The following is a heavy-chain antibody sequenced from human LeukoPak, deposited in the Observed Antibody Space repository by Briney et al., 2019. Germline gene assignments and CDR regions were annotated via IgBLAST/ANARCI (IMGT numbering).Heavy chain of an antibody. CDR3: AKESGVGYNYDAFDI. V-gene: IGHV3-23*01. J-gene: IGHJ3*02. Sequence: GGSLRLSCAASGFTFSNYAMNWVRQAPGKGLEWVSAISGGGGSTYYADSVKGRFTISRDNSKNTLYLQMNSLRAEDTAVYYCAKESGVGYNYDAFDIWGQGTMVTVSS. CDR1: GFTFSNYA. D-gene: IGHD5-18*01. CDR2: ISGGGGST.